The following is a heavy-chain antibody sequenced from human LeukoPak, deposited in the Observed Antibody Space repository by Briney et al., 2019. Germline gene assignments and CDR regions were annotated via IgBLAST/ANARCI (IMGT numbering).Heavy chain of an antibody. CDR2: ISGSGGST. CDR3: ARTYYYDSSGYYGY. V-gene: IGHV3-23*01. CDR1: GFTFSSYA. D-gene: IGHD3-22*01. Sequence: PRGSLRLSCAASGFTFSSYAMSWVRQVPGKGLEWVSAISGSGGSTYYADSVKGRFTISRDNSKNTLYLQMNSLRAEDTAVYYCARTYYYDSSGYYGYWGQGTLVTVSS. J-gene: IGHJ4*02.